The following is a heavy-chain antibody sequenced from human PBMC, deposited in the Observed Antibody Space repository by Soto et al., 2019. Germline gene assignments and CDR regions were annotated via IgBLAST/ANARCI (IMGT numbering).Heavy chain of an antibody. Sequence: GESLKISCKGSGCSFTSYWIGWVRQMPGKGLEWMGIIYPGDSDTRYSPSFQGQVTISADKSISTAYLQWSSLKASDTAMYYWPRLVVTTAKGGGAPHDAYDIWGQGTMVTVSS. CDR2: IYPGDSDT. CDR3: PRLVVTTAKGGGAPHDAYDI. D-gene: IGHD2-15*01. CDR1: GCSFTSYW. J-gene: IGHJ3*02. V-gene: IGHV5-51*01.